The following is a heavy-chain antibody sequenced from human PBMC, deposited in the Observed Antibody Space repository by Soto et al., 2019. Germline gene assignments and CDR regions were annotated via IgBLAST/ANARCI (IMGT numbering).Heavy chain of an antibody. CDR3: AKAADYDFWSGYYTRGNYYYYGMDV. Sequence: PRLSCAASGFTFSSYAMSWVRQAPGKGLEWVSAISGSGGSTYYADSAKGRFTISRDNSKNTLYLQMNSLRAEDTAVYYCAKAADYDFWSGYYTRGNYYYYGMDVWGQGTTVTVSS. D-gene: IGHD3-3*01. CDR1: GFTFSSYA. V-gene: IGHV3-23*01. J-gene: IGHJ6*02. CDR2: ISGSGGST.